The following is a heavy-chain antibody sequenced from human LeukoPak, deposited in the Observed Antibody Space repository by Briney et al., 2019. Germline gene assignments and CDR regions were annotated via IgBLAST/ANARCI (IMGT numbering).Heavy chain of an antibody. CDR3: ARDGYYYDSSGYYSSGVDY. CDR1: GGSISSGGYY. Sequence: SETLSLTCTVSGGSISSGGYYWSWIRQPPGKGLEWIGYIYHGGSTYYNPSLKSRVTISVDRSKNQFSLKLTSVTAADTAVYYCARDGYYYDSSGYYSSGVDYWGQGTLVTVSS. D-gene: IGHD3-22*01. J-gene: IGHJ4*02. CDR2: IYHGGST. V-gene: IGHV4-30-2*01.